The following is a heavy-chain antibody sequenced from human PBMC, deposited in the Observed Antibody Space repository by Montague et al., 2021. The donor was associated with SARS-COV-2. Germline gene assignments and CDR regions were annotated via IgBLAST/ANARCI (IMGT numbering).Heavy chain of an antibody. V-gene: IGHV4-59*01. D-gene: IGHD6-19*01. CDR1: GGSISSYY. CDR2: IYYSGST. J-gene: IGHJ4*02. Sequence: SETLSLTCTVSGGSISSYYWNWIRQPPGKGLEWIGYIYYSGSTNYNPSPKSRVTISVDTSKNQFSLKLSSVTAADTAVYYCARASVAQKVLDYWGQGTLVTVSS. CDR3: ARASVAQKVLDY.